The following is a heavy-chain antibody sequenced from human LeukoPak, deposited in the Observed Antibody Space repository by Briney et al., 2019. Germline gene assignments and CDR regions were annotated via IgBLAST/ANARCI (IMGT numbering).Heavy chain of an antibody. D-gene: IGHD5-12*01. CDR3: AREASGQEIPQFDY. CDR1: GGSISSGSYY. J-gene: IGHJ4*02. CDR2: IYTSGST. Sequence: SQTLSLTCTVSGGSISSGSYYWSWIRQPAGKGLEWIGRIYTSGSTNYNPSLKSRVTISVDTSKNQFSLKLSSVTAADTAVYYCAREASGQEIPQFDYWGQGTLVTVSS. V-gene: IGHV4-61*02.